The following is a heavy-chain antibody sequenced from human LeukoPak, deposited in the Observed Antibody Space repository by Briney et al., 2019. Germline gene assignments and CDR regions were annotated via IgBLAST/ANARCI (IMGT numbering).Heavy chain of an antibody. J-gene: IGHJ5*02. CDR2: IYYSGST. D-gene: IGHD2-15*01. V-gene: IGHV4-39*01. Sequence: PSETPSLTCTVSGGSISSSSYYWGWIRQPPGKGLEWIGSIYYSGSTYYNPSLKSRVTISVDTSKNQFSLKLSSVTAADTAVYYCARVVVAATAWFDPWAREPWSPSPQ. CDR1: GGSISSSSYY. CDR3: ARVVVAATAWFDP.